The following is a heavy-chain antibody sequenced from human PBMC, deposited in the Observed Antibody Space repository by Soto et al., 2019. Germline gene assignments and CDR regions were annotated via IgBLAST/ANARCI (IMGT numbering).Heavy chain of an antibody. CDR1: GGSFSGYY. V-gene: IGHV4-34*01. D-gene: IGHD1-26*01. CDR3: AARELRKYFDY. J-gene: IGHJ4*02. CDR2: INHSGST. Sequence: QVQLQQWGAGLLKPSETLSLTCAVYGGSFSGYYWSWIRQPPGKGLEWIGEINHSGSTNYNPSLKSRVTISVDTSKNRFSLKLSSVTAADTAVYYCAARELRKYFDYWGQGTLVTVSS.